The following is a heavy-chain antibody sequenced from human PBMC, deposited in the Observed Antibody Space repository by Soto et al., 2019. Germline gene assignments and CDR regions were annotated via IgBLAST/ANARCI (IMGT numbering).Heavy chain of an antibody. CDR1: GGSINSNNYY. CDR3: AKVVVADTRHSDFGS. D-gene: IGHD2-15*01. CDR2: IYYDGST. V-gene: IGHV4-39*02. Sequence: SETLSLTCTVSGGSINSNNYYWAWIRQPPGRGLAWIASIYYDGSTYYDTSLKSRVTISRDTSKNQFSLRLTSMTAADTAVYYCAKVVVADTRHSDFGSWGQGTLVTVSS. J-gene: IGHJ4*02.